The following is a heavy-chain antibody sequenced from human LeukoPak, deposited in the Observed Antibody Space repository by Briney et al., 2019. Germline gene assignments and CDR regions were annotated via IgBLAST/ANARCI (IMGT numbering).Heavy chain of an antibody. CDR1: GGSVSSSSYY. Sequence: PSQTLSLTCTASGGSVSSSSYYWGWIRQPDGKGLEWIGRIYTSGSTNYNPSLKSRVTISVATSKNQFSLKLSSVTAADTTMYYGTSCHNFGYYYYYMDVWCKGTTVTVSS. D-gene: IGHD3-10*01. J-gene: IGHJ6*03. CDR3: TSCHNFGYYYYYMDV. V-gene: IGHV4-61*02. CDR2: IYTSGST.